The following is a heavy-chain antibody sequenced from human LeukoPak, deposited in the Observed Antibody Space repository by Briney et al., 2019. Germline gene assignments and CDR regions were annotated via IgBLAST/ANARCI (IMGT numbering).Heavy chain of an antibody. Sequence: GESLKISCKGSGYSFPSYWIGWVRQMPGKGLEWMGIIYPGDSDTRYSPSFQGQVTISADKSISTAYLQWSSLKASDTAMYYCARADVLRFLEWLSDTYYFDYWGQGTLVTVSS. CDR2: IYPGDSDT. D-gene: IGHD3-3*01. CDR1: GYSFPSYW. J-gene: IGHJ4*02. V-gene: IGHV5-51*01. CDR3: ARADVLRFLEWLSDTYYFDY.